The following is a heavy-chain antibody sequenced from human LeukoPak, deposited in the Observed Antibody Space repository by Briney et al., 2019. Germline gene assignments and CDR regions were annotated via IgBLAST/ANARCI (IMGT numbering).Heavy chain of an antibody. CDR1: GFTFSIYS. D-gene: IGHD2-21*01. CDR2: INSSSSYI. CDR3: ARDGGAWYFDL. V-gene: IGHV3-21*01. Sequence: GGSLRLSCAASGFTFSIYSMNCVRQAPGKGLELVSSINSSSSYIYYADSMKGRFTISRDNAKNSLYMQMKSLRADDTAVYYSARDGGAWYFDLWGRGTLVTVSS. J-gene: IGHJ2*01.